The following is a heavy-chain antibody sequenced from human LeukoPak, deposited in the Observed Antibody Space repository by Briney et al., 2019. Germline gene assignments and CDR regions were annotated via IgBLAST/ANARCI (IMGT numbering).Heavy chain of an antibody. J-gene: IGHJ6*02. D-gene: IGHD2-15*01. CDR1: GFTFSSYW. V-gene: IGHV3-7*01. CDR2: IKQDGSEK. Sequence: GGSLRLSCAASGFTFSSYWMSWVRQAPGKGLEWVANIKQDGSEKYYVDSVKGRFTISRDNAKNSLYLQMNSLRAEDTAVYYCARDSCSGGSCYLPEYYYYYGMDVWGQGTTVTVSS. CDR3: ARDSCSGGSCYLPEYYYYYGMDV.